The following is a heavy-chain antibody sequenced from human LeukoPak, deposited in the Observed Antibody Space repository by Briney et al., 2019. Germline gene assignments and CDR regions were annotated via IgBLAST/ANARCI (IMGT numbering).Heavy chain of an antibody. Sequence: ASVKVSCKASGYTFIGYYRHWVRQAPGQGLEWMGWAQPNSGGTKYAQKFQDRVTMTRDTSNTTAYMQLNRLRSDDTAVYYCARAIPSQVLFSIHGLDVWGPGTTVIVSS. V-gene: IGHV1-2*02. J-gene: IGHJ6*02. D-gene: IGHD3-16*01. CDR2: AQPNSGGT. CDR3: ARAIPSQVLFSIHGLDV. CDR1: GYTFIGYY.